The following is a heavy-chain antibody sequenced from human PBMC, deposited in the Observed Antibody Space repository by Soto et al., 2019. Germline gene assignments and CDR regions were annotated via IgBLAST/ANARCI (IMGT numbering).Heavy chain of an antibody. CDR1: DFSFTSHG. CDR2: ISLYNGNT. J-gene: IGHJ4*02. D-gene: IGHD6-19*01. CDR3: SGWYGSFDY. Sequence: ASVKVSCKAYDFSFTSHGISWVRQAPGQGLEWMGWISLYNGNTNYAQKFQGRVTITADKSTSTAYMELSSLRSEDTAVYYCSGWYGSFDYWGQGTLVTVSS. V-gene: IGHV1-18*04.